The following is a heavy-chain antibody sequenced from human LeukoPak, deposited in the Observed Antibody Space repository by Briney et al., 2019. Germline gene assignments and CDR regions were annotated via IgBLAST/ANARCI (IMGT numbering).Heavy chain of an antibody. CDR1: GGSISSSSYY. D-gene: IGHD6-19*01. CDR2: IYYSGST. Sequence: SETLSLTCTVSGGSISSSSYYWGWIRQPPGKGLEWIGSIYYSGSTYYSPSLKSRVTISVDTSKNQFSLKLSSVTAADTAVYFCAKYGNSGWVIDNWGQGTLVTVSS. V-gene: IGHV4-39*01. CDR3: AKYGNSGWVIDN. J-gene: IGHJ4*02.